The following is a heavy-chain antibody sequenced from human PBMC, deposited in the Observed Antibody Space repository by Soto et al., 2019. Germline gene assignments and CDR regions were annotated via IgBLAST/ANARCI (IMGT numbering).Heavy chain of an antibody. CDR1: GYTFTSYG. J-gene: IGHJ6*02. CDR2: ISAYNGNT. CDR3: ARVERYDFWSGPRPYYYGMDV. Sequence: GASVKVSCKASGYTFTSYGISWVRQAPGQGLEWMGWISAYNGNTNYAQKLQGRVTVTTDTSTSTAYMELRSLRSDDTAVYYCARVERYDFWSGPRPYYYGMDVWGQGTTVTVSS. V-gene: IGHV1-18*01. D-gene: IGHD3-3*01.